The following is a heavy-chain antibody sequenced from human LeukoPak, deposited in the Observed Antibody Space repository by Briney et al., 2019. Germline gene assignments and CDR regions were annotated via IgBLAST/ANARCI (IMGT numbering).Heavy chain of an antibody. CDR1: GGSISSYY. V-gene: IGHV4-59*01. CDR2: IYYSGST. J-gene: IGHJ3*02. Sequence: SETLSLTCTVSGGSISSYYWSWIRQPPGKGLEWIGYIYYSGSTNYNPSLKSRVTISVDTSKNQFSLKLSSVTAADTAVYYCARPGLSDAFDIWGQGTMVTVSS. D-gene: IGHD2-8*02. CDR3: ARPGLSDAFDI.